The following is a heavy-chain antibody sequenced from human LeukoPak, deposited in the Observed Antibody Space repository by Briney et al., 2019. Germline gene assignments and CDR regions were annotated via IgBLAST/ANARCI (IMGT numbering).Heavy chain of an antibody. CDR3: ARGPYDYVWGSYRYAYFDY. Sequence: TLSLTCXXXXXSFSXYYWSWIRQPPGKGLEWIGYIYYSGSTYYNPSLKSRVTISVDTSKNQFSLKLSSVTAADTAVYYCARGPYDYVWGSYRYAYFDYWGQGTLVTVSS. CDR2: IYYSGST. V-gene: IGHV4-34*09. J-gene: IGHJ4*02. CDR1: XXSFSXYY. D-gene: IGHD3-16*02.